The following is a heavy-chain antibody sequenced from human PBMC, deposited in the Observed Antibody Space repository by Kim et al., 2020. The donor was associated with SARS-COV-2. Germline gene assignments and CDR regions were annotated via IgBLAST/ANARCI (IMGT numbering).Heavy chain of an antibody. CDR1: GGSISSSSYY. Sequence: SETLSLTCTVSGGSISSSSYYWGWIRQPPGKGLEWIGSIYYSGSTYYNPSLKSRVTISVDTSKNQFSLKLSSVTAADTAVYYCASRDMVRGNYYYGMDVWGQGTTVTVSS. J-gene: IGHJ6*02. D-gene: IGHD3-10*01. CDR3: ASRDMVRGNYYYGMDV. CDR2: IYYSGST. V-gene: IGHV4-39*01.